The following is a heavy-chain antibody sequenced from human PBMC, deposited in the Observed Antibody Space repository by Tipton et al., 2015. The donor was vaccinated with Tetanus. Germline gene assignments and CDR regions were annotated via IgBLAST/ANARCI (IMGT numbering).Heavy chain of an antibody. V-gene: IGHV3-53*01. CDR1: GGSISSSSYY. CDR2: IYSGGNT. CDR3: ARSGYSNGLRWFDP. Sequence: GLVKPSETLSLTCTVSGGSISSSSYYWGWIRQAPGKGLEWVSVIYSGGNTYYADSVKGRFTISRDNSQNTLFLQMSSLRAEDTAVYYCARSGYSNGLRWFDPWGQGTLVTVSS. J-gene: IGHJ5*02. D-gene: IGHD5-18*01.